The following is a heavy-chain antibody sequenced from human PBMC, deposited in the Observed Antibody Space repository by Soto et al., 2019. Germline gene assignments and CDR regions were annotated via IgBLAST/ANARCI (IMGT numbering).Heavy chain of an antibody. Sequence: ASVKVSCKVSGYTLTELSMHWVRQAPGKGLEWMGGFDPEDGETIYAQKFQGRVTMTEETSTDTAYMELSSLRSEDTAVYYCATGLTARGYDIFVRAKYYYGMDVWGQGTTVTVSS. V-gene: IGHV1-24*01. CDR3: ATGLTARGYDIFVRAKYYYGMDV. CDR1: GYTLTELS. D-gene: IGHD3-9*01. J-gene: IGHJ6*02. CDR2: FDPEDGET.